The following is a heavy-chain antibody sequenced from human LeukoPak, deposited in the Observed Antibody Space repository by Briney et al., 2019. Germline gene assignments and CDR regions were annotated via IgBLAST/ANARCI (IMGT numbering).Heavy chain of an antibody. D-gene: IGHD6-13*01. Sequence: GGSLRLSCAASGFTLSDYYMSWIRQAPGKGLEWVSYISSSSSYTNYADSVKGRFTISRDNAKNSLYLQMNSLRAEDTAVYYCARDGYSFLFDPWGQGTLVTVSS. J-gene: IGHJ5*02. CDR3: ARDGYSFLFDP. V-gene: IGHV3-11*05. CDR1: GFTLSDYY. CDR2: ISSSSSYT.